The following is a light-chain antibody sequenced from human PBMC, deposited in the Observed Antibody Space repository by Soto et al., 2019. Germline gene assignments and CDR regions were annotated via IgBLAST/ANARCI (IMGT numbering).Light chain of an antibody. CDR2: GAS. CDR1: QSVSSSY. CDR3: QQYGSSPPYT. J-gene: IGKJ2*01. V-gene: IGKV3-20*01. Sequence: EIVVTQSPGTLSLSPGERATLSCRASQSVSSSYLAWYQQKPGQAPRLLIYGASSRATGIPDRFSGSGSGTDFTLTISRLEPEDFAVYYCQQYGSSPPYTFGPGTKLEIK.